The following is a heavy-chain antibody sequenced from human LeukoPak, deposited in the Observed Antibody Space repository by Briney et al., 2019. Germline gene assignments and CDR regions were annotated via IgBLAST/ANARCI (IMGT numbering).Heavy chain of an antibody. CDR3: ARDSQKNYGMDV. CDR1: GGSFSGYY. J-gene: IGHJ6*02. D-gene: IGHD1-26*01. Sequence: SSETLSLTCAVYGGSFSGYYWSWIRQPPGKGLEWIGEINHSGSTNYNPSLKSRVTISVDTSKNQFSLKLSSVTAADTAVYYCARDSQKNYGMDVWGQGTTVTVSS. CDR2: INHSGST. V-gene: IGHV4-34*01.